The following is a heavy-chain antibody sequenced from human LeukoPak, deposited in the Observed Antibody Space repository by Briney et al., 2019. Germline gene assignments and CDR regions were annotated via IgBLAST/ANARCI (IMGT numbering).Heavy chain of an antibody. V-gene: IGHV3-7*03. J-gene: IGHJ4*02. CDR2: IKQDGSDK. D-gene: IGHD1-26*01. CDR1: GFIFSNYW. CDR3: VRSMRRGSYDS. Sequence: GGSLRLSCAASGFIFSNYWMSWVRQAPGKGLEWVANIKQDGSDKYHVDSVKGRFTISRDNGKNSLYLEMNSLRAEDTAMYYCVRSMRRGSYDSWGQGALVTISS.